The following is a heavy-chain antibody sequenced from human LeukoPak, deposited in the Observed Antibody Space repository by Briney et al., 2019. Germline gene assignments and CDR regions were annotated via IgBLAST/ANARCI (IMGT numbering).Heavy chain of an antibody. Sequence: SETLSLTCTVSGGSISSSSYYWGWIRQPPGKGLEWIGSIYYSGSTYYNPSLKSRVTISVDTSKNQFSLKLSSVTAADTAVYYCARGGEWPYDYWGQGTLVTVSS. CDR2: IYYSGST. CDR1: GGSISSSSYY. CDR3: ARGGEWPYDY. D-gene: IGHD3-16*01. J-gene: IGHJ4*02. V-gene: IGHV4-39*07.